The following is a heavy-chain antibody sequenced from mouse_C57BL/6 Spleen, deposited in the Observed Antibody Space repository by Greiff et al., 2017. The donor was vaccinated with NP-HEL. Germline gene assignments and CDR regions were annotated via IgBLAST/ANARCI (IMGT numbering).Heavy chain of an antibody. D-gene: IGHD2-4*01. CDR3: TLYDYNWYFDV. Sequence: VQLKQSGAELVRPGASVKLSCTASGFNIKDDYMHWVKQRPEQGLEWIGWIDPENGDTEYASKCQGKATITADTSSNTAYLQLSSLTSEDTAVYYCTLYDYNWYFDVWGTGTTVTVSS. J-gene: IGHJ1*03. CDR2: IDPENGDT. CDR1: GFNIKDDY. V-gene: IGHV14-4*01.